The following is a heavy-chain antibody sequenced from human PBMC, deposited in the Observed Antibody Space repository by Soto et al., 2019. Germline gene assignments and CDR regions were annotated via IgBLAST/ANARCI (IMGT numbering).Heavy chain of an antibody. Sequence: PSETLSLTCTVSGGSISSSSYYWSWIRQPPGKGLEWIGYIYYSGSTNYNPSLKSRVTISVDTSKNQFSLKLSSVTAADTAVYYCARDYSNAGGDYYYYMDVWGKGTTVTVSS. CDR1: GGSISSSSYY. CDR2: IYYSGST. J-gene: IGHJ6*03. CDR3: ARDYSNAGGDYYYYMDV. D-gene: IGHD4-4*01. V-gene: IGHV4-61*01.